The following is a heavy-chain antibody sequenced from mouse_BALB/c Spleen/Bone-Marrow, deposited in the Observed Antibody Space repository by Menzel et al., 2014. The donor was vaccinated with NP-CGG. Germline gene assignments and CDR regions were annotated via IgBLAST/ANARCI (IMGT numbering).Heavy chain of an antibody. CDR1: GDSITSGY. V-gene: IGHV3-8*02. J-gene: IGHJ4*01. CDR3: ARFGYDYALDY. CDR2: ISYSGST. Sequence: VQLQQSGPSLVKPSQTLSLICSVTGDSITSGYWNWIRKFPGNKLEYMGYISYSGSTYYNPSLKSRISNTQDTSKNXYYLQLKSVTTEDTATYYCARFGYDYALDYWGQGTSVTVSS. D-gene: IGHD2-2*01.